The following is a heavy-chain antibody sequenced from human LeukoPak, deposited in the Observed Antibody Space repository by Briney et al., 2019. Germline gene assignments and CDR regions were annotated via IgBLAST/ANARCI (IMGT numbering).Heavy chain of an antibody. D-gene: IGHD3-10*01. CDR1: GGSFSGYY. Sequence: SETLSLTCAVYGGSFSGYYWSWIRQPPGKGLEWIGEINLSGSTNYNPSLKSRVTISVDTSKNQFSLKLSSVTAADTAVYYCARAMVRGVRSPYYFDYWGQGTLVTVSS. J-gene: IGHJ4*02. CDR2: INLSGST. V-gene: IGHV4-34*01. CDR3: ARAMVRGVRSPYYFDY.